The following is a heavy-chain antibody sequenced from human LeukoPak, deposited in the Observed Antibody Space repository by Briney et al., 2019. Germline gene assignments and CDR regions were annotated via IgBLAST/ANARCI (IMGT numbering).Heavy chain of an antibody. Sequence: SSETLSLTCAVYGGSFSGYYWSWIRQPAGKGLEWIGEINHSGSTNYNPSLKSRVTISVDTSKNQFSLKLSSVTAADTAVYYCARRYSVVLWFGHWGQGTLVTVSS. J-gene: IGHJ5*02. CDR2: INHSGST. V-gene: IGHV4-34*01. CDR1: GGSFSGYY. D-gene: IGHD2/OR15-2a*01. CDR3: ARRYSVVLWFGH.